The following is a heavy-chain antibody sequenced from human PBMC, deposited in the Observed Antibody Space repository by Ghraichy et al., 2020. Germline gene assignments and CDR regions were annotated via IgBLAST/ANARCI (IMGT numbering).Heavy chain of an antibody. CDR1: GFTFSSYA. CDR3: ATSPGGVDDAFDI. Sequence: GGSLRLSCAASGFTFSSYAMSWVRQVPGKGLEWVSAVSGSGSSTYYADSVKGRFTISRDNSKNTLYLQMNSLRAEDTAVYYCATSPGGVDDAFDIWGQGTMVTVSS. CDR2: VSGSGSST. V-gene: IGHV3-23*01. J-gene: IGHJ3*02. D-gene: IGHD2-8*02.